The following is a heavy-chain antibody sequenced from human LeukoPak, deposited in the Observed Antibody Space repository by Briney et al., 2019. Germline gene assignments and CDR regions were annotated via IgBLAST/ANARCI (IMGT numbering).Heavy chain of an antibody. V-gene: IGHV5-51*01. CDR3: ATSGRGQSTHRYYFDY. CDR2: IYPGDSDT. Sequence: GESLKISCPGSGYSFTNYWIGWVRQMPGKGLEWMGIIYPGDSDTTYSPSFQGQVTISADKSIGTAYLQWSSLKASDTAMYYCATSGRGQSTHRYYFDYWGQGTLVTVSS. J-gene: IGHJ4*02. D-gene: IGHD3-10*01. CDR1: GYSFTNYW.